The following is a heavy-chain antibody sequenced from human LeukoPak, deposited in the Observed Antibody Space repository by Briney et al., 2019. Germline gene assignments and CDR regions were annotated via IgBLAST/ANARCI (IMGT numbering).Heavy chain of an antibody. J-gene: IGHJ4*02. Sequence: GGSLRLSCAASGFTFSSYEMNWVRQAPGKGLEWVSYISSSGSTIYYADSVKGRFTISRDNAKNSLYLQMNSLRAEDTAVYYCARDRGGEMATITPENFDYWGQGTLVTVSS. V-gene: IGHV3-48*03. CDR2: ISSSGSTI. CDR3: ARDRGGEMATITPENFDY. D-gene: IGHD5-24*01. CDR1: GFTFSSYE.